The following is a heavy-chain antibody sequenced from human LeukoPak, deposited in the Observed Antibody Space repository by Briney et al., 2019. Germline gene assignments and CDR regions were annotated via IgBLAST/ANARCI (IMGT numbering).Heavy chain of an antibody. CDR1: GYSISSGYY. J-gene: IGHJ4*02. CDR2: IYYTGST. D-gene: IGHD2-21*01. Sequence: PSETLSLTCTVSGYSISSGYYWGWIRQPPGKGLEWIGYIYYTGSTDYSPSLKSRVTISVDTSENQFSLKLSSVTAADTAVYYCARMGAIGGASANPDYWGQGTLVTVSS. CDR3: ARMGAIGGASANPDY. V-gene: IGHV4-61*01.